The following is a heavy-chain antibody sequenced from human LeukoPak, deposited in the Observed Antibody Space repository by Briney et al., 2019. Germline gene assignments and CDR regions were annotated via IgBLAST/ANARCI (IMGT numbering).Heavy chain of an antibody. V-gene: IGHV4-34*01. CDR2: SNDSGNT. J-gene: IGHJ4*02. CDR1: GGSFSRNY. Sequence: SETLSLTCAVNGGSFSRNYWIWIRQPPGKGLEWIGESNDSGNTNYNPSLKTRVTISVDTSKNQISLKLNSVTAADTAVYYCARKAEGPTSNYFDYWGQGTLVSVSS. CDR3: ARKAEGPTSNYFDY.